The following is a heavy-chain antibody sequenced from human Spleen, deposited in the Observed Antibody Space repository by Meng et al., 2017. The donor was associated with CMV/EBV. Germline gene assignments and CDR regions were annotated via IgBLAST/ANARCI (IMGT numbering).Heavy chain of an antibody. J-gene: IGHJ5*02. D-gene: IGHD6-13*01. CDR2: ISSSSSYI. CDR1: FTFSSYS. CDR3: ARVWGGAAAGKVGGFDP. Sequence: FTFSSYSMNWVRQAPGKGLEWVSSISSSSSYIYYADSVKGRFTISRDNAKNSLYLQMNSLRAEDTAVYYCARVWGGAAAGKVGGFDPWGQGTLVT. V-gene: IGHV3-21*01.